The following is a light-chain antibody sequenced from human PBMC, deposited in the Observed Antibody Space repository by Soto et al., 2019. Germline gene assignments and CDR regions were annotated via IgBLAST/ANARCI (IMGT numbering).Light chain of an antibody. J-gene: IGKJ5*01. CDR2: GAS. CDR3: RQYGSLHS. Sequence: EIVLTQSPGTLSLSPGERATLSCKASQSVSSSYLAWYQQKPGQAPRRLIYGASSKATGIPDRFSGSRSGTDFTLTISRLEPEDFSVYYCRQYGSLHSFGQETRLGIK. CDR1: QSVSSSY. V-gene: IGKV3-20*01.